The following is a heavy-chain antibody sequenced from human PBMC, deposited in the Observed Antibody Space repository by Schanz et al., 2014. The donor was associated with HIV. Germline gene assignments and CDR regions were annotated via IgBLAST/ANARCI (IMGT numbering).Heavy chain of an antibody. CDR2: ISPDGSKQ. CDR3: ARVKGAVDY. CDR1: GFMFSSHG. Sequence: VQLLESGGGLVQPGGSLRVSCAASGFMFSSHGMHWVRQAPGQGREWLAVISPDGSKQHYADSVKGRFTISRDNTKSSLYLQMNSLRAEDTAVYYCARVKGAVDYWGQGTLVTVSS. V-gene: IGHV3-33*08. J-gene: IGHJ4*02.